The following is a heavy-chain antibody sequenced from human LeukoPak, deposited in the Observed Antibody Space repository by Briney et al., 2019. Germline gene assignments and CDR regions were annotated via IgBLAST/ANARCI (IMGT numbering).Heavy chain of an antibody. J-gene: IGHJ4*02. CDR3: ARDFPRSGYFDY. Sequence: GGSLILCCAASDITTSYYWMSWVRRAPGKGQEWVANIKQDGSAKYYVASVKGRFTTSRDNATNSLYLQSNSLRAEDTAVYYCARDFPRSGYFDYWGQGTLVTVSS. CDR2: IKQDGSAK. V-gene: IGHV3-7*01. CDR1: DITTSYYW. D-gene: IGHD3-10*01.